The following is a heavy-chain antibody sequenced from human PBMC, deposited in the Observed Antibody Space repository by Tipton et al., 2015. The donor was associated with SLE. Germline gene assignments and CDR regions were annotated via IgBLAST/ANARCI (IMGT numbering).Heavy chain of an antibody. CDR2: ISSSGSTI. V-gene: IGHV3-11*01. Sequence: SLRLSCAASGFTFSDYYMSWIRLAPGKGLEWVSYISSSGSTIYYADSVKGRFTISRDNAKNSLYLQMNSLRAEDTAVYYCARKQQLERLYNWFDPWGQGTLVTVSS. J-gene: IGHJ5*02. CDR3: ARKQQLERLYNWFDP. D-gene: IGHD6-13*01. CDR1: GFTFSDYY.